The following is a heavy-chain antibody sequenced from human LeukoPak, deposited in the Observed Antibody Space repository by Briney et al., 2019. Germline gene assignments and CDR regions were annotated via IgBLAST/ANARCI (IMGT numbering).Heavy chain of an antibody. CDR2: LSGSGGST. D-gene: IGHD6-19*01. J-gene: IGHJ6*02. CDR1: GFTFSSYA. V-gene: IGHV3-23*01. CDR3: AKGGSSGWYGVAYYYGMDV. Sequence: GGSLRLSCAASGFTFSSYAMSWVRQAPGKGLEWVSALSGSGGSTYYADSVKGRFTISRDNSKNTLYLQMNSLRAEDTAVYYCAKGGSSGWYGVAYYYGMDVWGQGTTVTVSS.